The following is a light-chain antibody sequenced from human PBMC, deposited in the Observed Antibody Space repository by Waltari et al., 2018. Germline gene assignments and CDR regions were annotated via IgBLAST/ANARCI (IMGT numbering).Light chain of an antibody. J-gene: IGKJ4*01. CDR1: QSISSW. Sequence: DIQMTQSPSTLSASVGDRITNTCRASQSISSWLAWYQQKPGKAPKVLIHKASSLASGVPSRFSGSVSGTEFTLTISSLQPDDFATYYCQQYSSYSALTFGGGTKVEIK. CDR2: KAS. V-gene: IGKV1-5*03. CDR3: QQYSSYSALT.